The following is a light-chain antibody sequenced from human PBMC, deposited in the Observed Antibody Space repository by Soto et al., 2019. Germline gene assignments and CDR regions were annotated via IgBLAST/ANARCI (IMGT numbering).Light chain of an antibody. J-gene: IGKJ4*01. CDR3: QQYNNWSPLT. Sequence: EIVMTQSPATLSVPPGERATLSCRASQSVSSNLAWYQQKPGQAPRLLLYGASTRATGIPGRVSGSGSRTEFTLTISSLQSEDFAVYYCQQYNNWSPLTFSGGTKVDIK. V-gene: IGKV3-15*01. CDR1: QSVSSN. CDR2: GAS.